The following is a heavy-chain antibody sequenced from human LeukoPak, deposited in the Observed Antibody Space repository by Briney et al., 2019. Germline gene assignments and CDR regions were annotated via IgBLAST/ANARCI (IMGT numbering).Heavy chain of an antibody. V-gene: IGHV3-21*01. Sequence: RPGGSLRLSCAASGFTFSSYSMNWVRQAPGKGLEWVSSISSSSSYIYYADSVKGRFTISRDNAKNSLYLQMNSLRAEDTAAYYCARDYSSGWYYFDYWGQGTLVTVSS. D-gene: IGHD6-19*01. CDR2: ISSSSSYI. J-gene: IGHJ4*02. CDR3: ARDYSSGWYYFDY. CDR1: GFTFSSYS.